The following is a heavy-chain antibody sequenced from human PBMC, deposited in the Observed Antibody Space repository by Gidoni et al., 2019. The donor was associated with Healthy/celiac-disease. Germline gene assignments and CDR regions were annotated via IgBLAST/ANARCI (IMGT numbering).Heavy chain of an antibody. J-gene: IGHJ6*02. CDR3: ARVRWFGELFRYYYYGMDV. D-gene: IGHD3-10*01. CDR2: IYYSGST. Sequence: QVQLQESGPGLVKPSETLSLTCTVSGGSISSYYWSWIRQPPGKGLEWIGYIYYSGSTNYNPSLKSRVTISVDTSKNQFSLKLSSVTAADTAVYYCARVRWFGELFRYYYYGMDVWGQGTTVTVSS. V-gene: IGHV4-59*01. CDR1: GGSISSYY.